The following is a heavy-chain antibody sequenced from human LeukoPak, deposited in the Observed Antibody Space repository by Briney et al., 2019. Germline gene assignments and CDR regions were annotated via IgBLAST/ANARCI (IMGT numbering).Heavy chain of an antibody. D-gene: IGHD5-12*01. CDR3: AKHGRGNNSRNYFDY. Sequence: RGSLRLSPAASLFTFSNYAMSSVCDGPGGGVEWVSTICGGSERTYYTDSVKDGFTISREPSENTLYLQINILRAEDTAVYHCAKHGRGNNSRNYFDYWGQGTLVTVSS. CDR1: LFTFSNYA. V-gene: IGHV3-23*01. J-gene: IGHJ4*02. CDR2: ICGGSERT.